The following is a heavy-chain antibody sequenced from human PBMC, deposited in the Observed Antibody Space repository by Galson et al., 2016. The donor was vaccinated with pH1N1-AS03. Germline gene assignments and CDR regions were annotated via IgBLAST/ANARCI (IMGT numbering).Heavy chain of an antibody. Sequence: QSGAEVKKPGQSLKISCNDSGDSVTNYWIGWVRQLPGKGLEWMGIIYVGDSDTKYGPSFQGHVTISLDKSTNTAFLQWSSLKASDTATYFCAKGVHAFSLWGQGTMVTVSS. CDR2: IYVGDSDT. CDR1: GDSVTNYW. J-gene: IGHJ3*01. D-gene: IGHD6-6*01. V-gene: IGHV5-51*01. CDR3: AKGVHAFSL.